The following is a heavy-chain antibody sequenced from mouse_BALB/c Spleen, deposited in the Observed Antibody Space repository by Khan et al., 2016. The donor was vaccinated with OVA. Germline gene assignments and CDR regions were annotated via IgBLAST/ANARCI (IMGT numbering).Heavy chain of an antibody. D-gene: IGHD2-10*01. J-gene: IGHJ4*01. CDR2: ISSGGRYT. CDR1: GFTFSSYG. V-gene: IGHV5-6*01. Sequence: EVQRVESGGDLVKPGGSLKVSCAASGFTFSSYGMSWVRQTPDKRLEWVATISSGGRYTYFPDSVKGRFTISRDNAKNTLYLQMTSLKSEDTAMYDGARAYYGNDYYAMDYWGQGTSVTVSS. CDR3: ARAYYGNDYYAMDY.